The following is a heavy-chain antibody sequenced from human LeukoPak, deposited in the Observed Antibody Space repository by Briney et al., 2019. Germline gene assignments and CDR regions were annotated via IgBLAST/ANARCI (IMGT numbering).Heavy chain of an antibody. J-gene: IGHJ4*02. CDR1: GFTFSSYA. Sequence: GGSLRLSCAASGFTFSSYAMSWVRQAPGKGLEWVSAISGSGGSTYYADSVKGRFTISRDNSKNTLYLQMNSLRAEDTAVYYCATSAWLGITIFGVVPLDYWGQGTLVTVSS. CDR2: ISGSGGST. V-gene: IGHV3-23*01. CDR3: ATSAWLGITIFGVVPLDY. D-gene: IGHD3-3*01.